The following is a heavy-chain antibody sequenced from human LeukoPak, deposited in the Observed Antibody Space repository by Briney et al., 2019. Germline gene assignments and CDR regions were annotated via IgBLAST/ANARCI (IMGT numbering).Heavy chain of an antibody. D-gene: IGHD3-10*01. CDR2: VKGDGSST. J-gene: IGHJ6*02. V-gene: IGHV3-74*01. CDR1: GFTFSSNW. Sequence: GGSLRLSCAASGFTFSSNWMHWVRQAPGKGLVWVSRVKGDGSSTYYADSVKGRFTISRDNSKNTLYLQMNSLRAEDTAVYYCASTYYYGSGSYYYYYYGMDVWGQGTTVTVSS. CDR3: ASTYYYGSGSYYYYYYGMDV.